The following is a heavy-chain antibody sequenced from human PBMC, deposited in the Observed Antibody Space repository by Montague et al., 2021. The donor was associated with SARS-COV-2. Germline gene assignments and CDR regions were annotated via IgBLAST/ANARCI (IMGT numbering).Heavy chain of an antibody. CDR2: IYYSGTT. D-gene: IGHD3-10*01. CDR1: GGSITRYYY. CDR3: SRPLVRGVPKAFDI. Sequence: SETLSLTCTVSGGSITRYYYWGWIRQPPGKGLEWVGNIYYSGTTFINPSLESRVTISVDASKNQFSLNSTSETAADTAVYYCSRPLVRGVPKAFDIWGQGAWVIVSS. V-gene: IGHV4-39*01. J-gene: IGHJ3*02.